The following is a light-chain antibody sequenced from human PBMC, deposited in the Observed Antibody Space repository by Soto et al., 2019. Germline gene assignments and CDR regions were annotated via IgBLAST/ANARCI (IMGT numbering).Light chain of an antibody. Sequence: EIVLTQSPGTLSLYPGERATLSCRASQNVSSSYLAWYQQKPGQAPRLLIYGASSRATGIPDRFSGSGSGTDFTVSISRLEPEDFAVYYCQQYAGSPLLTFGGGTKVDIK. CDR3: QQYAGSPLLT. V-gene: IGKV3-20*01. CDR1: QNVSSSY. J-gene: IGKJ4*01. CDR2: GAS.